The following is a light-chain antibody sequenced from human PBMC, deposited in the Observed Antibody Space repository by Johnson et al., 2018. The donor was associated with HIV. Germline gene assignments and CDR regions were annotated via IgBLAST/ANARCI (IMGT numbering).Light chain of an antibody. CDR2: DNN. CDR1: SSNIGNNY. CDR3: GTWDSSLSSGV. J-gene: IGLJ1*01. Sequence: QAVLTQPPSVSAAPGQTVTISCSGSSSNIGNNYVSWYQQLPGTAPKLLIYDNNKRPSGIPDRFSGSKSGTSATLGITGLQTGDEADYYCGTWDSSLSSGVSGTGTKVTVL. V-gene: IGLV1-51*01.